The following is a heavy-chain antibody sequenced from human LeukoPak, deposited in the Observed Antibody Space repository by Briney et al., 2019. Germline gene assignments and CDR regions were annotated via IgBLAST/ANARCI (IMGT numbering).Heavy chain of an antibody. J-gene: IGHJ4*02. V-gene: IGHV3-30*18. Sequence: AGGSLRLSCAASGLPFSSYGMHWVRQAPGKGLESVALISYDGSNEHYADSVKGRFTISRDNSKNTLYLQVNSLRPEDTAVYYCAKSRFSCIGNNCYSPDYWGQGTLVTVSS. D-gene: IGHD2-15*01. CDR3: AKSRFSCIGNNCYSPDY. CDR2: ISYDGSNE. CDR1: GLPFSSYG.